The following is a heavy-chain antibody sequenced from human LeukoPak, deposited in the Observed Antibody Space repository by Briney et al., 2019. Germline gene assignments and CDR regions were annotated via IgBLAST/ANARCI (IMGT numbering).Heavy chain of an antibody. CDR2: ISSDGGNR. V-gene: IGHV3-30-3*01. CDR1: GFTFSSYA. CDR3: ARGGAVTGSTVIDY. D-gene: IGHD6-19*01. Sequence: HPGGSLRLSCAASGFTFSSYAMHWVRRAPGKALEWVATISSDGGNRYYSDSVEGRFTISRDNSKNTLYLQMNSLRPEDTAVFHCARGGAVTGSTVIDYWGQGTLVTVSS. J-gene: IGHJ4*02.